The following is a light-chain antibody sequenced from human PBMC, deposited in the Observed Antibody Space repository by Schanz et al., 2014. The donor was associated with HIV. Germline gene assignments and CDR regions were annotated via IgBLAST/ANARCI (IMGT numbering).Light chain of an antibody. Sequence: QSVLTQPPSASGTPGQRVTISCSGSSSNIGSNTVNWYQQLPGTAPKLLIYSNNQRPSGVPDRFSGSKSGTSASLAISGLQSEDEADYFCCSFAGAYYSIRFGGGTKLTVL. CDR3: CSFAGAYYSIR. V-gene: IGLV1-44*01. CDR2: SNN. J-gene: IGLJ2*01. CDR1: SSNIGSNT.